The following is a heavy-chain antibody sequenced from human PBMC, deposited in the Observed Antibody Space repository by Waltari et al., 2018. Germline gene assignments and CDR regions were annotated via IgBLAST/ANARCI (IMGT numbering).Heavy chain of an antibody. Sequence: QVQLQESGPGLVKPSETLSLTCAVSGYSISSGYYWGWIRQLPGKGLEWIGSIYHSGSTYYNPSLKSRVTISVDTSKNQFSLKLSSVTAADTAVYYCARDPVGGTIGFRYWGQGTLVTVSS. D-gene: IGHD2-2*01. CDR1: GYSISSGYY. CDR2: IYHSGST. V-gene: IGHV4-38-2*02. J-gene: IGHJ4*02. CDR3: ARDPVGGTIGFRY.